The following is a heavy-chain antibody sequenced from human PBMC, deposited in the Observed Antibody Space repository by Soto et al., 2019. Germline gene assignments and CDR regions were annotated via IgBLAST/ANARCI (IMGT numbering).Heavy chain of an antibody. D-gene: IGHD7-27*01. CDR1: GFSFSNSW. CDR3: TRDLNWEAY. CDR2: INPDGSEK. Sequence: EVQLVESGGGLVQPGGSLRLSCAASGFSFSNSWMTWVRQAPGKVLECLACINPDGSEKYYVDSVKSRFTVSRDNARNSLYVQMNSLRVDDTAVYYCTRDLNWEAYWGQGTLVTVSS. J-gene: IGHJ4*02. V-gene: IGHV3-7*01.